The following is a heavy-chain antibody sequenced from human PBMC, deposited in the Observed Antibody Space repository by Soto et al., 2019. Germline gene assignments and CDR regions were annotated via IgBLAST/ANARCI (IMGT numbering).Heavy chain of an antibody. CDR1: GFSFASFA. CDR3: AKWSYLDY. Sequence: GGSLRLSCTTSGFSFASFAMTWVRQAPGKGLEWVAAISGSDGKTYYADSVKGRFSISRDTSRNTLYLQMNSLRADDTAIYYCAKWSYLDYWGQGTRVTVSS. CDR2: ISGSDGKT. J-gene: IGHJ4*02. D-gene: IGHD3-3*01. V-gene: IGHV3-23*01.